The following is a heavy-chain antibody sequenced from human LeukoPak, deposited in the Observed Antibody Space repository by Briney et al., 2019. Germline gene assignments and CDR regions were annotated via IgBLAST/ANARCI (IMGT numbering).Heavy chain of an antibody. CDR3: ARGDSLLWFGELLNYFDY. D-gene: IGHD3-10*01. J-gene: IGHJ4*02. CDR1: GYTFTSYD. Sequence: GASVKVSFKASGYTFTSYDINWVRQATGQGLEWMGWMNPNSGNTGYAQKFQGRVTITRNTSISTAYMELSSLRSEDTAVYYCARGDSLLWFGELLNYFDYWGQGTLVTVSS. CDR2: MNPNSGNT. V-gene: IGHV1-8*03.